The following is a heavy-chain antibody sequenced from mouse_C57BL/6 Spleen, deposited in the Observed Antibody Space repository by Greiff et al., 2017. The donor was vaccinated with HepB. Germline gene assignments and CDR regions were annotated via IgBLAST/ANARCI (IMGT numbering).Heavy chain of an antibody. CDR1: GYTFTSYW. CDR2: IYPGSGST. Sequence: QVQLQQPGAELVKPGASVKMSCKASGYTFTSYWITWVKQRPGQGLEWIGDIYPGSGSTNYNEKFKSKATLTVDTSSSTAYMQLSSLTSEDSAVYYCARRNLRVTTGLFDYWGQGTTLTVSS. CDR3: ARRNLRVTTGLFDY. D-gene: IGHD2-2*01. V-gene: IGHV1-55*01. J-gene: IGHJ2*01.